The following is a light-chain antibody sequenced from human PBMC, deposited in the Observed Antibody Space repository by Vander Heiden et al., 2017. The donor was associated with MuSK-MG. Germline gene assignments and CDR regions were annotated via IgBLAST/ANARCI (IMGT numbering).Light chain of an antibody. CDR2: AAS. J-gene: IGKJ4*01. Sequence: DIQMTQSPSSLSASVGDRVTITCRASQSISSYLNWYQQKPGKAPKLLIYAASSWQSGVPSRFSGSGYGTDFTLTISSRQQEDFASYYCQQTDSNPSITFGGGTKVEIK. V-gene: IGKV1-39*01. CDR1: QSISSY. CDR3: QQTDSNPSIT.